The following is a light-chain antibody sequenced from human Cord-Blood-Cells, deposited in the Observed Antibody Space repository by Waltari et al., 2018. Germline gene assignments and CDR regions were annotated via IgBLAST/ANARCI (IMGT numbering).Light chain of an antibody. J-gene: IGKJ1*01. CDR3: QQRSNWPGT. V-gene: IGKV3-11*01. CDR1: QSVSSY. Sequence: EIVLTQSQPTLSLSPGERATLSCRASQSVSSYLAWYQQKPGQAPRLLIYDASNRATGIPARFSGSGSGTDFTLTISSLEPEDFAVYYCQQRSNWPGTFGQGTKVEIK. CDR2: DAS.